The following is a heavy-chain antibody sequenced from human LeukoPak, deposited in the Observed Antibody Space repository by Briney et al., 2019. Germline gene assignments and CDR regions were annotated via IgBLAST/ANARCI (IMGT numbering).Heavy chain of an antibody. CDR1: GYSFTSYW. J-gene: IGHJ6*03. D-gene: IGHD5-18*01. CDR2: IYPGDSDT. CDR3: ARPGYSYGDYYYMDV. Sequence: GESLKISCKGSGYSFTSYWIGWVRQMPGKGLEWMGIIYPGDSDTRYSPSFQGQVTIPADKSISTAYLQWSSLKASDTAMYYCARPGYSYGDYYYMDVWGKGTTVTVSS. V-gene: IGHV5-51*01.